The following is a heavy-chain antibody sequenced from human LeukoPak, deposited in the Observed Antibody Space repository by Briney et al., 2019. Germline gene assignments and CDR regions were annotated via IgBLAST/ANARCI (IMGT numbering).Heavy chain of an antibody. J-gene: IGHJ3*02. CDR3: ARHTGYGDYVVFDI. V-gene: IGHV4-39*01. CDR1: GGSIDKNSYY. CDR2: IYFSGTT. Sequence: SETLSLTCTVSGGSIDKNSYYWGWVRQPPGKGLEWIASIYFSGTTYYNASLKSRLTISMDTSKNQFSLRLTSVTAVDTAVYYCARHTGYGDYVVFDIWGQGTMVTVSS. D-gene: IGHD4-17*01.